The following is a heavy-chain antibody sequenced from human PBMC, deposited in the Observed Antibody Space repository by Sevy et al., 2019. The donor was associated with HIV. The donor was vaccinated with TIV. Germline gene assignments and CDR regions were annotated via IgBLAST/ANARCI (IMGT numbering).Heavy chain of an antibody. CDR2: INPKSGVT. V-gene: IGHV1-2*02. Sequence: ASVKVSCKASGYTFSDSGYYVHWVRQAPGQGLEWMGWINPKSGVTNYAQKFQGRVTMTRDTSVSTANMELSRLTSDDTAVYYCARESYDFWTGPVDYDYGMDVWGQGTTVTVSS. D-gene: IGHD3-3*01. CDR1: GYTFSDSGYY. J-gene: IGHJ6*02. CDR3: ARESYDFWTGPVDYDYGMDV.